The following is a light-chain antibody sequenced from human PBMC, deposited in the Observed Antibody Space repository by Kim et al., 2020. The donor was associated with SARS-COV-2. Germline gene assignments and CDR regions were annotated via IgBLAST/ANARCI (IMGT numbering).Light chain of an antibody. Sequence: VSPGERATRSCRASQSVSSSLVWYQQKPGQAPRLLIYGASTRATGIPGRFSGSGSGTEFSLTISSLQSEDFAVYYCHQHNNWPLTFGGGTKVDIK. CDR1: QSVSSS. V-gene: IGKV3-15*01. J-gene: IGKJ4*01. CDR3: HQHNNWPLT. CDR2: GAS.